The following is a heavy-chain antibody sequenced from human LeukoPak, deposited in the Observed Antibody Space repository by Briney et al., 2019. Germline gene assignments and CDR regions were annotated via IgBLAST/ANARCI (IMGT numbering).Heavy chain of an antibody. CDR3: ARGRPHGNDY. Sequence: GGSLRLSCVASGFTFSSYWMNWVRQVPGKGLVWVSRIVSDGSNTNYADSVKGRFTISRGNAKNTLYLQMNSLRVEDTAVYYCARGRPHGNDYWGQGTLVTVSS. J-gene: IGHJ4*02. CDR2: IVSDGSNT. D-gene: IGHD4-23*01. V-gene: IGHV3-74*01. CDR1: GFTFSSYW.